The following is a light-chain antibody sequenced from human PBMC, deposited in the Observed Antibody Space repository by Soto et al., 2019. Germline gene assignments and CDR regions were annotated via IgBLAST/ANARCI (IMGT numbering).Light chain of an antibody. V-gene: IGKV3-11*01. CDR2: DAS. CDR1: QSVKSY. Sequence: EIVLTQSPATLSLSPGDRATLSCRASQSVKSYLAWYQQKPGQAPRLLIYDASNRATGIPARFSGSGSGTDFTLTISSLEPEDFAVYYCQQRSNWPSTFCGGTKVEIK. J-gene: IGKJ4*01. CDR3: QQRSNWPST.